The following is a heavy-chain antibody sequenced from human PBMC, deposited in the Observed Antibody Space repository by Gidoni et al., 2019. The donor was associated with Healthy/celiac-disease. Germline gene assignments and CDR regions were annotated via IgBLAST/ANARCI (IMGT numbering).Heavy chain of an antibody. CDR2: ISGSGGST. CDR1: GFTFSSYA. V-gene: IGHV3-23*01. D-gene: IGHD6-19*01. CDR3: AKDVGIAVAATSKSDHSGDY. J-gene: IGHJ4*02. Sequence: EVQMLESGGGLVQPGGSLRLSCAASGFTFSSYAMSWVRQAPGKGLEWVSAISGSGGSTYYADSVKGRFTISRDNSKNTLYLQMNSLRAEDTAVYYCAKDVGIAVAATSKSDHSGDYWGQGTLVTVSS.